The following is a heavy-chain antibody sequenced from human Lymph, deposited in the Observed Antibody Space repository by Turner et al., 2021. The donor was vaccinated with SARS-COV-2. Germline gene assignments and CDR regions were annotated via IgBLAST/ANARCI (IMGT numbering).Heavy chain of an antibody. CDR1: GFTFTSFG. Sequence: EVQLLESGGGLVQPGGSLRLPCAASGFTFTSFGMNWVRHAPGKGRELVASRSGCGTNTYYGDAVKGQFPIFQDQSRNSLDQEMNSLRVQGTGVYYWAKAAGYFVGEGGGGHFFDNWGQGTLVTVSS. D-gene: IGHD3-16*01. J-gene: IGHJ4*02. V-gene: IGHV3-23*01. CDR2: RSGCGTNT. CDR3: AKAAGYFVGEGGGGHFFDN.